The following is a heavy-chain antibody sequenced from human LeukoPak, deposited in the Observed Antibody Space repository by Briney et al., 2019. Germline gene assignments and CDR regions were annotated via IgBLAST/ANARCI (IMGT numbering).Heavy chain of an antibody. CDR3: AIWGGVAYGMDV. J-gene: IGHJ6*02. D-gene: IGHD2-8*02. V-gene: IGHV4-59*08. Sequence: SETLSLTCTVSGGSISSYYWSWIRQPPGKGLEWIGYIYYSGSTNYNPSLRSRVTISVDTSKNQFSLKLSSVTAADTAVYYCAIWGGVAYGMDVWGQGTTVTVSS. CDR1: GGSISSYY. CDR2: IYYSGST.